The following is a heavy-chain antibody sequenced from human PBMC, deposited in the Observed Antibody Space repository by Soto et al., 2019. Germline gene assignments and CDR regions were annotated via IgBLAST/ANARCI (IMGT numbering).Heavy chain of an antibody. J-gene: IGHJ3*02. CDR2: MKHDGSEK. Sequence: EVQLVESGGGLVQPGGSLRLSCGASGFTFSNHWMSWVRQAPGKGLEWVANMKHDGSEKYYVDSVKGRFTISRDNAKSSLDLQMNSLRAEDTAVYYCARRPKGPGYSYSWGDAFDIWGQGTMVTVSS. CDR1: GFTFSNHW. V-gene: IGHV3-7*02. CDR3: ARRPKGPGYSYSWGDAFDI. D-gene: IGHD5-18*01.